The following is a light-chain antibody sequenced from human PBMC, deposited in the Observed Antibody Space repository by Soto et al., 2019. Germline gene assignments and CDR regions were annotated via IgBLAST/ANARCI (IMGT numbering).Light chain of an antibody. CDR2: DAS. V-gene: IGKV3-20*01. CDR3: KQYGGSPRT. CDR1: QSVSSSS. J-gene: IGKJ1*01. Sequence: EIVLTQSPGTLSLSPGERATLSCRASQSVSSSSLAWYQQKRGQAPRLLIHDASTRATGIPDRFSGSGSGTDFTLTISRLEPEDFAVHYCKQYGGSPRTFGQGTKVDIK.